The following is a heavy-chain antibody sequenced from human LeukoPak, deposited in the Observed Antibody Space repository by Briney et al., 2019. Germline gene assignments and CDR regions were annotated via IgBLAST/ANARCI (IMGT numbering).Heavy chain of an antibody. Sequence: GGSLRLSCAASGFTFSTNAMSWVRQAPGKGLEWVSAISGSGGCTYYADSVKGRFTISRDNSKSTLYLQMNSLRAEDTAVYYCAKTSQYAYYFDYWGQGTLVTVSS. CDR1: GFTFSTNA. CDR3: AKTSQYAYYFDY. V-gene: IGHV3-23*01. CDR2: ISGSGGCT. J-gene: IGHJ4*02.